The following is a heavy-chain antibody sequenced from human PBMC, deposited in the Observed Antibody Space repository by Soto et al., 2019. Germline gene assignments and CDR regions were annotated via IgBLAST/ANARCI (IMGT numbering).Heavy chain of an antibody. CDR2: INHRGNT. V-gene: IGHV4-34*01. J-gene: IGHJ6*02. CDR3: ARQEVPQWFTKGYYGMDV. CDR1: GGSFSGYY. Sequence: QVQLQQWGAGLSKPSETLSLPCAVYGGSFSGYYWTWIRQPPGKGLEWIGEINHRGNTNYNTSLKSRVTISVDTSKNQFSLKLTSVTAADTAVYYCARQEVPQWFTKGYYGMDVWDQGTTVTVSS. D-gene: IGHD2-8*01.